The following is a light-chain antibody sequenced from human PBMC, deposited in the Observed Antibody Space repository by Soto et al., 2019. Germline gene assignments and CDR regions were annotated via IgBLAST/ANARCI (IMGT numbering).Light chain of an antibody. Sequence: QSVLTQPASVSGSTGQSITISCTGTSSDVGTYNYVSWYQQHPGEAPKLIIYDVSNRPSGVSIRFSGSKSGNTASLTISGLQAEDEADYYCSSYTSSKSWIFGGGTTLTVL. J-gene: IGLJ3*02. CDR2: DVS. V-gene: IGLV2-14*01. CDR3: SSYTSSKSWI. CDR1: SSDVGTYNY.